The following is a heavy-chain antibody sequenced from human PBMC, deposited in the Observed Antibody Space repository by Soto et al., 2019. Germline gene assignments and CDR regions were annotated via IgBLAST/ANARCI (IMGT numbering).Heavy chain of an antibody. CDR1: GFTFSSYG. V-gene: IGHV3-33*01. J-gene: IGHJ4*02. D-gene: IGHD6-19*01. Sequence: QVQLVESGGGVVQPGRSLRLSCAASGFTFSSYGMHWVRQAPGKGLEWVAVIWYDGSNKYYAASVKGRFTISRDHSKNTLYLQMNSLRAEDTAVYYCARDGAGYSSGWSQRGGFDYWGQGTLVTVSS. CDR3: ARDGAGYSSGWSQRGGFDY. CDR2: IWYDGSNK.